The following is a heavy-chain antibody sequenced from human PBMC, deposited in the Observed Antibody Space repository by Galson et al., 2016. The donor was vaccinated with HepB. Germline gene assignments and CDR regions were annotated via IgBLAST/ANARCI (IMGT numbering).Heavy chain of an antibody. D-gene: IGHD6-13*01. CDR3: ARDRPGIGAAGTLFDN. V-gene: IGHV3-7*03. CDR2: IKDDGSEK. CDR1: GFPFSGHW. Sequence: SLRLSCAASGFPFSGHWMSWIRQTPGKGLEWMANIKDDGSEKYYADSVKGRFIISRDNARSSFHLQMNSLRTEDTAVYYCARDRPGIGAAGTLFDNWGQGTLVAVSS. J-gene: IGHJ4*02.